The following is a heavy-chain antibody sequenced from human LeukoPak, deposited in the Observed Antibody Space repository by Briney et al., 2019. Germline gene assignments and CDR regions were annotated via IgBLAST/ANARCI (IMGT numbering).Heavy chain of an antibody. CDR3: ARGLPIAMIIEGNYGMDV. D-gene: IGHD3-22*01. V-gene: IGHV3-23*01. Sequence: PGRSLRLSCAASGFTFSSYAMSWVRQAPGKGLEWVSAISGSGGSTYYADSVKGRFTISRDNSKNTLYLQMNSLRAEDTAVYYCARGLPIAMIIEGNYGMDVWGQGTTVTVSS. J-gene: IGHJ6*02. CDR1: GFTFSSYA. CDR2: ISGSGGST.